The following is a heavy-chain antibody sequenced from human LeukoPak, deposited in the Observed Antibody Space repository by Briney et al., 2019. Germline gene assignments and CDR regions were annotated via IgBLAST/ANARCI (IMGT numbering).Heavy chain of an antibody. CDR3: ARGCTSCYRADGFDV. D-gene: IGHD2-2*02. J-gene: IGHJ3*01. V-gene: IGHV4-30-4*08. CDR1: GGSISSGDYY. Sequence: SETLSLTCSVSGGSISSGDYYWSWIRQPPGKGLEWIGNIYYSGSTYYNPSLKSRVTISLDTSKTQFSLKLSSVTAADTAVYYCARGCTSCYRADGFDVWGQGTMVTVSS. CDR2: IYYSGST.